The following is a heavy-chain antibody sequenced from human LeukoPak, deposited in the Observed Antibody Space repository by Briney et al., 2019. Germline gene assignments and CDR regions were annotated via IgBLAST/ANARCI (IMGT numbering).Heavy chain of an antibody. CDR3: ARGIMITLKRGSYYMDV. Sequence: SVKVSCKASGGTFSSYAISWVRQAPGQGLEWMGGIIPIFGTANYAQKFQGRVTITADKSTSTAYMELSSLRSEDTAVYYCARGIMITLKRGSYYMDVWGKGTTVTVSS. J-gene: IGHJ6*03. CDR1: GGTFSSYA. D-gene: IGHD3-16*01. V-gene: IGHV1-69*06. CDR2: IIPIFGTA.